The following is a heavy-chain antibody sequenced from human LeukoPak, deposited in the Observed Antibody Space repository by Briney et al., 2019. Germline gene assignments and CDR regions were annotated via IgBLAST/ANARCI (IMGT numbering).Heavy chain of an antibody. Sequence: SETLSLTCAVYGGSFSGYYWSWIRQPPGKGLEWIGYIYYRGSTKYNPSLKSRVTISVDPSKNQFSLKVSSVTAADTAVYYCARHLAAAAPAFDYWGRGTLVTVSS. CDR1: GGSFSGYY. D-gene: IGHD6-13*01. CDR2: IYYRGST. V-gene: IGHV4-59*01. J-gene: IGHJ4*02. CDR3: ARHLAAAAPAFDY.